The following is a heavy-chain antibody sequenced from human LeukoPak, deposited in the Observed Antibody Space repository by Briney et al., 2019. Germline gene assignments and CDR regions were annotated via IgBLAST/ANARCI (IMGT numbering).Heavy chain of an antibody. CDR2: ISWNSGSI. J-gene: IGHJ5*02. D-gene: IGHD6-13*01. CDR3: AKDIRYSSSWSGFDP. CDR1: GFTFVDYA. Sequence: PGGSLRLSCAASGFTFVDYAMHWVRQAPGKGLEWVSGISWNSGSIGYADSVKGRFTISRDNAKNSLYLQMNSLRAEDTALYYCAKDIRYSSSWSGFDPWGQGTLVTVSS. V-gene: IGHV3-9*01.